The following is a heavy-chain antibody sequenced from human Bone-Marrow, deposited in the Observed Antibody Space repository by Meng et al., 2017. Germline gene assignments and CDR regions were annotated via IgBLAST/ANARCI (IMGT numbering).Heavy chain of an antibody. CDR2: INPKSGDT. J-gene: IGHJ6*02. V-gene: IGHV1-2*06. CDR1: GYTFPDYW. Sequence: ASVKVSCKASGYTFPDYWLHWVRRAPGQGLEWMGRINPKSGDTHYAQRFQGRVTMTGDTSISTAYMELSGLRSDDTAMYYCARDVPRSGGWYQKSYGMDVWGQGTTVTVSS. CDR3: ARDVPRSGGWYQKSYGMDV. D-gene: IGHD6-19*01.